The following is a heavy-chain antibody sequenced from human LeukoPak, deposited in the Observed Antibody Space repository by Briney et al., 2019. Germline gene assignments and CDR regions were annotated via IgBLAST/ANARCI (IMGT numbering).Heavy chain of an antibody. CDR1: GFTFSSYG. CDR2: IRFDGTNK. V-gene: IGHV3-30*02. D-gene: IGHD3-22*01. J-gene: IGHJ4*02. CDR3: AKDSSVYYYDSRNFDY. Sequence: GGSLRLSCAASGFTFSSYGMHWVRQAPGKGLEWVAFIRFDGTNKYYADSVKGRFSISRDNSKNTLYLQMNSLRAEDTAVYYCAKDSSVYYYDSRNFDYWGQGTLVTVSS.